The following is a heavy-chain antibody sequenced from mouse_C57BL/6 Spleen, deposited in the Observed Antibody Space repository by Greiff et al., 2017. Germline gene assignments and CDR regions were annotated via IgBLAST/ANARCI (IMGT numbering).Heavy chain of an antibody. V-gene: IGHV1-64*01. CDR3: ALNWDGYAMDY. J-gene: IGHJ4*01. CDR2: IHPNSGST. CDR1: GYTFTSYW. Sequence: VQLQQPGAELVKPGASVKLSCKASGYTFTSYWMHWVKQRPGQGLEWIGMIHPNSGSTNYNEKFKSKATLTVAKSSSTAYMQLSSLTSEDSAVYYCALNWDGYAMDYWGQGTSVTVSS. D-gene: IGHD4-1*01.